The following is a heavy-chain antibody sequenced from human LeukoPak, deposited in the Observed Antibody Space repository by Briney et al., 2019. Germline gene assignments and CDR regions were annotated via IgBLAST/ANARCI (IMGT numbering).Heavy chain of an antibody. CDR2: IYYSGST. CDR1: GGSFSGYY. CDR3: AKVGILTGWHY. D-gene: IGHD3-9*01. J-gene: IGHJ4*02. V-gene: IGHV4-59*01. Sequence: SETLSLTCAVYGGSFSGYYWSWIRQPPGKGLEWIGYIYYSGSTNYNPSLKSRVTISVDTSKNQFSLKLSSVTAADTAVYYCAKVGILTGWHYWGQGTLVTVSS.